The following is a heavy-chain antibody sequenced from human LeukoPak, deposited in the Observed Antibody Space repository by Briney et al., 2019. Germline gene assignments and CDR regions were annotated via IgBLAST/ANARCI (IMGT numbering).Heavy chain of an antibody. CDR1: GGSISSSSYY. D-gene: IGHD3-9*01. J-gene: IGHJ6*03. V-gene: IGHV4-39*01. Sequence: PSGTLSLTCTVSGGSISSSSYYWGWIRQPPGKGLEWIGSIYYSGSTYYNPSLKSRVTISVDTSKNQFSLKLSSVTAADTAVYYCARLDYDILTGYSYYYYYMDVWGKGTTVTVSS. CDR3: ARLDYDILTGYSYYYYYMDV. CDR2: IYYSGST.